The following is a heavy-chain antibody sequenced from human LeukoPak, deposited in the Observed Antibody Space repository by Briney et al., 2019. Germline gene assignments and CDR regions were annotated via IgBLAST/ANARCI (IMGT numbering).Heavy chain of an antibody. CDR2: INHSGGT. CDR1: GGSFSGYY. Sequence: SETLSLTCAVYGGSFSGYYWSWIRQPPGKGLEWIGEINHSGGTNYNPSLKSRVTISVDTSKNQFSLKLSSVTAADTAVYYCARERVDSVKGVDYWGQGTLVTVSS. V-gene: IGHV4-34*01. D-gene: IGHD5-12*01. CDR3: ARERVDSVKGVDY. J-gene: IGHJ4*02.